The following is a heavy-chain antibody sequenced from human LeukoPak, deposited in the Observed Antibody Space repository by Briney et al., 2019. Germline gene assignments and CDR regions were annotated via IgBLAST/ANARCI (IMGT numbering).Heavy chain of an antibody. CDR1: GYTFTSYD. Sequence: ASVKVSCKASGYTFTSYDINWVRQATGQGLEWMGWMNPNSGNTGYAQKFQGRVTITRNTSISTAYMELSSLRSEDTAVYYCASAPRITMVRGVIYWFDPWGQGTLVTVSS. CDR2: MNPNSGNT. V-gene: IGHV1-8*03. J-gene: IGHJ5*02. CDR3: ASAPRITMVRGVIYWFDP. D-gene: IGHD3-10*01.